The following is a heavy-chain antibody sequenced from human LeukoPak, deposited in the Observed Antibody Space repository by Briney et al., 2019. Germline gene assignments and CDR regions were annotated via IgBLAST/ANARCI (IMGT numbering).Heavy chain of an antibody. CDR2: ISSSGTTT. CDR3: ARAGASGWYAAGWFDP. J-gene: IGHJ5*02. CDR1: GFSFSVYE. Sequence: PGGSLRLSCAASGFSFSVYEMHWVRQAPGKGLEWISDISSSGTTTYYADSVKGRFTISRDNAKNTLYLQMNSLSGDDTAVYYCARAGASGWYAAGWFDPWGQGSLVTVSS. D-gene: IGHD6-19*01. V-gene: IGHV3-48*03.